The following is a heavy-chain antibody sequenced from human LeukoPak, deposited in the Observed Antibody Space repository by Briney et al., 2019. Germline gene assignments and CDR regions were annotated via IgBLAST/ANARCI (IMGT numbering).Heavy chain of an antibody. CDR1: GYTFTSYA. Sequence: GASVKVSCKASGYTFTSYAMNWVRQAPGQGLEWMGWINTNTGNPTYAQGFTGRFVFSLDTSVSTAYLQISSLKAEDTAVYYCARGAAAGTHGARNWFDPWGQGTLATVSS. V-gene: IGHV7-4-1*02. J-gene: IGHJ5*02. CDR2: INTNTGNP. D-gene: IGHD6-13*01. CDR3: ARGAAAGTHGARNWFDP.